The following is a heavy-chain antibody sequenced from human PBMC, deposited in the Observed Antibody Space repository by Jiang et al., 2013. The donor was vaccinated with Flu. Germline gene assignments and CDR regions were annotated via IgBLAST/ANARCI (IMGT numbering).Heavy chain of an antibody. CDR3: AHTATYYYDSSGYYPFDY. V-gene: IGHV2-5*02. CDR1: GFSLSTSGVG. Sequence: TQTLTLTCTFSGFSLSTSGVGVGWIRQPPGKALEWLALIYWDDDKRYSPSLKSRLTITKDTSKNQVVLTMTNMDPVDTATYYCAHTATYYYDSSGYYPFDYWGQGTLVTVSS. CDR2: IYWDDDK. J-gene: IGHJ4*02. D-gene: IGHD3-22*01.